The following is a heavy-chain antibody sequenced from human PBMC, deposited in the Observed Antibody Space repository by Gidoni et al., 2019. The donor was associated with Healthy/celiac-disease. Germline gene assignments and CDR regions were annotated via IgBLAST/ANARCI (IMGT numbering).Heavy chain of an antibody. CDR2: MNPNRGNT. Sequence: QVQLVQSGAEVKKPGASVQVSCNASGYTFTSYDINWVRQATGQGLEWMGWMNPNRGNTGYAQKFQGRVTMTRNTSISTAYMELSSLRSEDTAVYYCARGVIAAAGDFDYWGQGTLVTVSS. CDR1: GYTFTSYD. CDR3: ARGVIAAAGDFDY. D-gene: IGHD6-13*01. V-gene: IGHV1-8*01. J-gene: IGHJ4*02.